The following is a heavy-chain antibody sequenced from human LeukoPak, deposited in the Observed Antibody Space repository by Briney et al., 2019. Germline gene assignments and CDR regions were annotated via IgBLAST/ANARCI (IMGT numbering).Heavy chain of an antibody. CDR2: INHSGST. D-gene: IGHD2-15*01. CDR3: ARGPSPGVVAENYYYGMDV. Sequence: PSETLSLTCAVYGGSFSGYYWSWIRQPPGKGLEWIGEINHSGSTNYNPSLKSRVTISVDTSKNQFSLKLSSVTAADTAVYYCARGPSPGVVAENYYYGMDVWGQGTTVTVSS. J-gene: IGHJ6*02. CDR1: GGSFSGYY. V-gene: IGHV4-34*01.